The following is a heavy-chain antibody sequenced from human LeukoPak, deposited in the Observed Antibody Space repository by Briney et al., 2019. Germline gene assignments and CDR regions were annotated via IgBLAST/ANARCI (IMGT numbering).Heavy chain of an antibody. CDR3: ARRKYSSSSNWFDP. V-gene: IGHV1-2*02. J-gene: IGHJ5*02. CDR1: GYTFTGYY. CDR2: INPNSGGT. D-gene: IGHD6-13*01. Sequence: ASVTVSCKASGYTFTGYYMHWVRQAPGQGLEWMGWINPNSGGTNYAQKFQGRVTMTRDTSISTAYMELSRPRSDDTAVYYCARRKYSSSSNWFDPWGQGTLVTVSS.